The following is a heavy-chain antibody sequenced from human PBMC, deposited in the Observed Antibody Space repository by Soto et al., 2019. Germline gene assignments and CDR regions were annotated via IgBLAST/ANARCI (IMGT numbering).Heavy chain of an antibody. D-gene: IGHD6-19*01. V-gene: IGHV4-34*01. CDR3: ARGPFKGYSSGWLDY. CDR2: INHSGST. CDR1: GGSFSGYY. J-gene: IGHJ4*02. Sequence: QVQLQQWGAGLLKPSETLSLTCAVYGGSFSGYYWSWIRQPPGKGLEWIGEINHSGSTNYNPSLKSRVTISVDTSKNQFSLKLSSVTAADTAVYYCARGPFKGYSSGWLDYWGQGTLVTVSS.